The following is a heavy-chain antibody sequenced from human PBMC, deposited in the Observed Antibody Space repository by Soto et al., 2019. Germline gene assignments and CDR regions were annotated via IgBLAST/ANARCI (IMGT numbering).Heavy chain of an antibody. CDR3: ARPDSNLSRSNYYMDV. Sequence: GSLRLSCAVYGGSFSGYYWSWIRQPPGKGLEWIGEINHSGSTNYNPSLKSRVTISVDTSKNQFSLKLSSVTAADTAVYYCARPDSNLSRSNYYMDVWGKGTTVTVSS. CDR2: INHSGST. J-gene: IGHJ6*03. D-gene: IGHD4-4*01. V-gene: IGHV4-34*01. CDR1: GGSFSGYY.